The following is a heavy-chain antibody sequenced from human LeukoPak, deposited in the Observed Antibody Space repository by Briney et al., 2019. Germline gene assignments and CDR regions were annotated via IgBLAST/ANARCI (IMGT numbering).Heavy chain of an antibody. CDR3: ARSDQLRWFGEARRPYYYGMDV. Sequence: PWEALKISCKGSGYSFTNYWIGWVRQMPGQGLEWMGIIYTGDSYIRYSPSFQGQVTISADKSIRTAYLQWSSLKASDTAMYYCARSDQLRWFGEARRPYYYGMDVWGQGTAVTVSS. J-gene: IGHJ6*02. CDR2: IYTGDSYI. V-gene: IGHV5-51*01. D-gene: IGHD3-10*01. CDR1: GYSFTNYW.